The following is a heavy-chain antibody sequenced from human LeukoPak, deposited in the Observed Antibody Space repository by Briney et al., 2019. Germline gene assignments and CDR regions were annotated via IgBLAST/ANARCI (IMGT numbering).Heavy chain of an antibody. J-gene: IGHJ4*02. CDR1: GFTLSNAW. CDR3: ATGQWLILYY. CDR2: IKSKTDGGTT. V-gene: IGHV3-15*01. D-gene: IGHD6-19*01. Sequence: PGRSLRLSCAASGFTLSNAWMCWVRQAPGKGLEWVRRIKSKTDGGTTDYAAPVKGRFTMSRDDSKNTLYLQMNSLKTEDTAVYFCATGQWLILYYWGQGTLVTVSS.